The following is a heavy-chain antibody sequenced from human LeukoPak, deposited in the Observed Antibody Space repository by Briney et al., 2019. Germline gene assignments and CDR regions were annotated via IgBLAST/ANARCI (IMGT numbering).Heavy chain of an antibody. Sequence: PGESLKISCKGSGYSFTSYWIGWVRQMPGKGLEWMGIIYPGDSDTRYSPSFQGQVTISADKSISTAYLQWSSLKASDTAMYYCAREAGAAAGTYYFDYWGQGTLVTVSS. D-gene: IGHD6-13*01. CDR2: IYPGDSDT. CDR1: GYSFTSYW. V-gene: IGHV5-51*01. CDR3: AREAGAAAGTYYFDY. J-gene: IGHJ4*02.